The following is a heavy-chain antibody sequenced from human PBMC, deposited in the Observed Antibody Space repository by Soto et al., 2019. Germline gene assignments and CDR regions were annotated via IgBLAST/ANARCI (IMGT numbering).Heavy chain of an antibody. D-gene: IGHD1-26*01. CDR2: IYHSGIT. CDR1: GGSISSYY. Sequence: QVQLQESGPGLVKPSETLSLTCTVSGGSISSYYWSWIRQPPGKGLERIGYIYHSGITNYNPSLKRRVTISVDTSKNQFSLKLSSVTAADTAVYYCARRWGAAVDYWGQGTLVTVSP. J-gene: IGHJ4*02. V-gene: IGHV4-59*08. CDR3: ARRWGAAVDY.